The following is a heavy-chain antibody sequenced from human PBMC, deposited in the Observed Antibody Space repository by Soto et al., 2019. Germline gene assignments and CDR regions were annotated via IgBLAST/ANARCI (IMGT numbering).Heavy chain of an antibody. CDR1: GFTFSSYG. J-gene: IGHJ4*02. Sequence: QVQLVESGGGVVQPGRSLRLSCVASGFTFSSYGMHWVRQAPGKGLEWVAIISYDGSNTYYADSVKGRFTNSRDNSKNTLYLPRDSLRAEDTSVYYCAKEGGLSVSYYIYSSYYFDYWGQGTLVTVSS. CDR3: AKEGGLSVSYYIYSSYYFDY. CDR2: ISYDGSNT. V-gene: IGHV3-30*18. D-gene: IGHD1-26*01.